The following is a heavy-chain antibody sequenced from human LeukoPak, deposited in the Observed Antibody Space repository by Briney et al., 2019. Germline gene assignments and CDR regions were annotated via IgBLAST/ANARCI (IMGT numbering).Heavy chain of an antibody. V-gene: IGHV4-34*01. D-gene: IGHD1-1*01. CDR2: INHSGST. CDR3: ARRYPGTTGFDY. J-gene: IGHJ4*02. Sequence: SETLSLTCAVYGGSFSGYYWSWIRQPPGKGLEWIGEINHSGSTNYNPSLKSRVTISVDTSKNQFSLKLSSVTAADTAVYYCARRYPGTTGFDYWGQGTLVTVSS. CDR1: GGSFSGYY.